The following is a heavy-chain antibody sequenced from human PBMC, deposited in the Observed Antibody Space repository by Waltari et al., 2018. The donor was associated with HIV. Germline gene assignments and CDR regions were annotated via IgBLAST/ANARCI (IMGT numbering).Heavy chain of an antibody. V-gene: IGHV3-23*01. CDR3: TKDPVTAVGNINWFDP. CDR1: GFSFSIYA. CDR2: ISGSVDNR. J-gene: IGHJ5*02. Sequence: EVQLLESGGGLVQPGGSLRLSCRASGFSFSIYAMNWVRQAPGVGLEWVSGISGSVDNRYYADSVKGRFTISRDNSKNKVFLQMKSLRPEDTAFYYCTKDPVTAVGNINWFDPWGQGTLVTVSS. D-gene: IGHD6-13*01.